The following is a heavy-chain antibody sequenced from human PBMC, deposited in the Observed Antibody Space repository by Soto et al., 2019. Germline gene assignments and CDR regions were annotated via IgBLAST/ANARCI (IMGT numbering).Heavy chain of an antibody. Sequence: QVHLVQSGAEVKKPGASVQVSCKASGYTFTSYGITWVRQAPGQGLEWMGWISAHNGNTDYAQKLQGRVIVTRDTSTSTAYMELRSLRSDYTAVYYCARGRYGDYWGQGALVTVSS. CDR1: GYTFTSYG. CDR2: ISAHNGNT. CDR3: ARGRYGDY. D-gene: IGHD1-1*01. J-gene: IGHJ4*02. V-gene: IGHV1-18*01.